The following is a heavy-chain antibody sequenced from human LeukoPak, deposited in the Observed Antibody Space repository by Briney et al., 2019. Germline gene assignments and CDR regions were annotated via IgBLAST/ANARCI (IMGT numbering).Heavy chain of an antibody. CDR1: GFTFSSYA. V-gene: IGHV3-23*01. Sequence: GGSLRLSCAASGFTFSSYAMSWVRQAPGKGLEWVSAISGSGGSTYYADSVKGRFTISRDNSKNTLYLQMNSLRAEDTAVYYCAKSLRWLQLEYYDGMDVWGQGTTVTVSS. CDR3: AKSLRWLQLEYYDGMDV. J-gene: IGHJ6*02. D-gene: IGHD5-24*01. CDR2: ISGSGGST.